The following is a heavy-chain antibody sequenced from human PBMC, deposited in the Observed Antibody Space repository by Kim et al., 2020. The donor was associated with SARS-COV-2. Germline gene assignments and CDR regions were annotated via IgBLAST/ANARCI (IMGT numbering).Heavy chain of an antibody. V-gene: IGHV3-23*01. J-gene: IGHJ3*02. CDR2: ISGSGGST. D-gene: IGHD2-15*01. CDR3: VKPYLALSSGADAFDI. Sequence: GGSLRLSCAASGFTFSSYAMSWVRQAPGKGLEWVSAISGSGGSTYYADSVKGRFTISRDNSKNTLYLQMNSLRAEDTAVYYCVKPYLALSSGADAFDIWGQGTMVTVSS. CDR1: GFTFSSYA.